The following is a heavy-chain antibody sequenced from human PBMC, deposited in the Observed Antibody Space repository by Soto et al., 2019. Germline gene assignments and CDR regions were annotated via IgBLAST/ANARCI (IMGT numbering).Heavy chain of an antibody. CDR1: GGSISSYY. Sequence: SETLSLTCTVSGGSISSYYWSWIRQPPGKGLEWIGYIYYSGSTNYNPSLKSRVTISVDTSKNQFSLKLSSVTAADTAVYYCARDNSGQAPYYYGMDVWGQGTTVTVSS. J-gene: IGHJ6*02. V-gene: IGHV4-59*01. D-gene: IGHD5-12*01. CDR2: IYYSGST. CDR3: ARDNSGQAPYYYGMDV.